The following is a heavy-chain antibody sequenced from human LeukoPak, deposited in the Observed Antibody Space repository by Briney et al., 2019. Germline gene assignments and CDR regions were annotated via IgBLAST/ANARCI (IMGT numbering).Heavy chain of an antibody. CDR3: VGGATTSHDAFDI. D-gene: IGHD1-26*01. CDR2: IYYSGST. CDR1: GGSISSYY. Sequence: KTSETLSLTCTVSGGSISSYYWSWIRQPPGKGLEWIGYIYYSGSTNYNPSLKSRVTISVDTSKNQFSLKLSSVTAADTAVYYCVGGATTSHDAFDIWGQGTMVTVSS. V-gene: IGHV4-59*01. J-gene: IGHJ3*02.